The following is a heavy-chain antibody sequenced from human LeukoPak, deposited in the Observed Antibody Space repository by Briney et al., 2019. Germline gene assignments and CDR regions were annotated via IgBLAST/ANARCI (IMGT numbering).Heavy chain of an antibody. Sequence: GRSLRLSCAVSGFTFYDCAMHWVRQASGKGREWVSGISWNSGSIVYADSVRGRYTISRENTKNSLYLQMNSLRAEDTALYFCAKAGPGYDFCRGAFDIWGQGTIVTVSS. CDR2: ISWNSGSI. J-gene: IGHJ3*02. CDR3: AKAGPGYDFCRGAFDI. V-gene: IGHV3-9*01. CDR1: GFTFYDCA. D-gene: IGHD3-3*01.